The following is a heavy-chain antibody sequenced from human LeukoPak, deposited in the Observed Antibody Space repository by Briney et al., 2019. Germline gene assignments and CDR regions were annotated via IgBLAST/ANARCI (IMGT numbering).Heavy chain of an antibody. D-gene: IGHD2-15*01. CDR3: ARRSMLAGYVFDY. Sequence: GESLKISCKSSGYSFTTYWIGWVRQMPGKGLEWMGIIYPGDSDTTYSPSFQGQDTMSADKSISTAYLQWSGLKASDTAVYYCARRSMLAGYVFDYWGQGTLVTVSS. J-gene: IGHJ4*02. CDR2: IYPGDSDT. CDR1: GYSFTTYW. V-gene: IGHV5-51*01.